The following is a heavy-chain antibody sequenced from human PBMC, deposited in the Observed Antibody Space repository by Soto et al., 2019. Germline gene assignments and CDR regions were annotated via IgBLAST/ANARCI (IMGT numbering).Heavy chain of an antibody. CDR3: ARHVGLLYSFQY. J-gene: IGHJ4*02. CDR1: GVILSSFD. Sequence: GPLRLPCAASGVILSSFDRSWIRQAPGKGLGWVSTSSGSGGRTYYADSVKGRFTISRDNSKNTVYLHMNSLRAEDTALYYCARHVGLLYSFQYWGQGTQVTVSS. D-gene: IGHD2-2*02. V-gene: IGHV3-23*01. CDR2: SSGSGGRT.